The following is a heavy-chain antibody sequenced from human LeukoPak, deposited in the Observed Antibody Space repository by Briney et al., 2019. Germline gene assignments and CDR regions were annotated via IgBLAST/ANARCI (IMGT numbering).Heavy chain of an antibody. CDR2: TYYRSKWYN. CDR3: ARDLAVAADYYYYYYMDV. J-gene: IGHJ6*03. V-gene: IGHV6-1*01. CDR1: GDSVSSNSAA. Sequence: SKTLSLTCAISGDSVSSNSAAWNWIRQSPSRGLEWLGRTYYRSKWYNDYAVSVKSRITINPDTSKNQFSLQLNSVTPEDTAVYYCARDLAVAADYYYYYYMDVWGKGTTVTISS. D-gene: IGHD6-19*01.